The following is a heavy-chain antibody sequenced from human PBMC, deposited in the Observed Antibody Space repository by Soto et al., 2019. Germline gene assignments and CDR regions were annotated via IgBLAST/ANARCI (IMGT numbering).Heavy chain of an antibody. CDR3: ASHLTVTTFAFDI. CDR1: GFTVSSNY. V-gene: IGHV3-53*04. J-gene: IGHJ3*02. Sequence: GGSLRLSCAASGFTVSSNYMSWVRQAPGKGLEWVSVIYSGGSTYYADSVKGRFTISRHISKNTLYLQMNSLRAEDTVVYYCASHLTVTTFAFDIWGQGTMVTVSS. CDR2: IYSGGST. D-gene: IGHD4-17*01.